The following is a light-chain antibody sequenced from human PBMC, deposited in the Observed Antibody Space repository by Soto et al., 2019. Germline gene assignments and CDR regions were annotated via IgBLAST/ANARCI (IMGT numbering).Light chain of an antibody. V-gene: IGLV2-11*01. Sequence: QSVLTQPRSVSGSPGQSVTISCTGSSSDVGAYNYVSWYQHHPGKAPKVMIFDVSARPSGVPDRFSGSKSGNTASLTISGLQAEDEGDYYCCSYAGTYAWVFGGVTKLTVL. CDR1: SSDVGAYNY. CDR3: CSYAGTYAWV. CDR2: DVS. J-gene: IGLJ3*02.